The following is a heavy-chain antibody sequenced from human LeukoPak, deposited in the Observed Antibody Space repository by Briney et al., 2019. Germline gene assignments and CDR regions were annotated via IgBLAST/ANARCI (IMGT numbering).Heavy chain of an antibody. CDR3: AKVQRVVVAAKFDY. CDR2: ISGSGGST. V-gene: IGHV3-23*01. D-gene: IGHD2-15*01. Sequence: PGRSLRLSYAASGFTFSSYAMSWVRQAPGKGLEWVSAISGSGGSTYYADSVKGRFTISRDNSKNTLYLQMNSLRAEDTAVYYCAKVQRVVVAAKFDYWGQGTLVTVSS. CDR1: GFTFSSYA. J-gene: IGHJ4*02.